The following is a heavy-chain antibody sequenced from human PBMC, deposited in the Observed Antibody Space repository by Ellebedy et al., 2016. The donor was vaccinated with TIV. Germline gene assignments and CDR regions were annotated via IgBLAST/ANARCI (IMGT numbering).Heavy chain of an antibody. CDR1: GFPFSNYE. V-gene: IGHV3-48*03. D-gene: IGHD1-26*01. Sequence: GGSLRLSCAASGFPFSNYEMIWVRQAPGKGLAWVSYISSSGTTVYYADSVKGRLTISRDNAKNSLHLQMNSLRAEDTAVYYCAGGYYAKDYYYYSGMDVWGQGTTVAVSS. J-gene: IGHJ6*02. CDR2: ISSSGTTV. CDR3: AGGYYAKDYYYYSGMDV.